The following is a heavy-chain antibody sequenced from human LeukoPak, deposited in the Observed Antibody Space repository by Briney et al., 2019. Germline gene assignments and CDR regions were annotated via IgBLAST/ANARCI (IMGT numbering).Heavy chain of an antibody. J-gene: IGHJ4*02. CDR2: IYYSGST. V-gene: IGHV4-61*01. CDR3: ARGTVAVFDY. CDR1: GGSVSSGSYY. Sequence: PSETLSLTCTVSGGSVSSGSYYWSWIRQPPGKGLEWIGYIYYSGSTNYNPSLKSRVTISVDTSKNQSSLKLSSVTAADTAVYYCARGTVAVFDYWGQGTLVTVSS. D-gene: IGHD4-23*01.